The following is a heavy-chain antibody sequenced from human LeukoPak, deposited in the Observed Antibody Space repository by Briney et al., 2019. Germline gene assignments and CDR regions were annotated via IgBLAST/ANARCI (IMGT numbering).Heavy chain of an antibody. CDR3: AKDLRGNYCGGDCYSGAFDI. Sequence: GGSLRLSCAASGFTFSSYAMSWVRQAPGKGLEWVSAISGSGGSTYYADSVKGRFTISRDNSKNTLYLQMNSLRAEDTAVYYCAKDLRGNYCGGDCYSGAFDIWGQGTMVTVSS. D-gene: IGHD2-21*02. J-gene: IGHJ3*02. CDR2: ISGSGGST. V-gene: IGHV3-23*01. CDR1: GFTFSSYA.